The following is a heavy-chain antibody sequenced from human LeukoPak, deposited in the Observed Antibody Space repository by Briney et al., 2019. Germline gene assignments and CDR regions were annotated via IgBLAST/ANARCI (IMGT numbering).Heavy chain of an antibody. CDR3: ARYTVTGFLRYFDY. CDR1: GFTFSTYA. J-gene: IGHJ4*02. CDR2: ISGSGGDT. V-gene: IGHV3-23*01. Sequence: GGSLRLSCAASGFTFSTYAMTWVRQTPGKGLEWVSSISGSGGDTYYADSVKGRFTISRDNSKNTLYLQMNSLRAEDTAVYYCARYTVTGFLRYFDYWGQGTLVTVSS. D-gene: IGHD4-17*01.